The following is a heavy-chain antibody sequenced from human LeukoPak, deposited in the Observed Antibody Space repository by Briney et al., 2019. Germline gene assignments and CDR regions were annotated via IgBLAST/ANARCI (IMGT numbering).Heavy chain of an antibody. Sequence: PPETLSLTCAVSGGSISSNSYYWGWIRQPPGKGLEWIGSIYYSGSTYYNPSLKSRVTISVDTSKNQFSLKLSSVTAADTAVHYCARTRYYYNSRSYGAPYYFDYWGQGTLVTVSS. J-gene: IGHJ4*02. CDR3: ARTRYYYNSRSYGAPYYFDY. CDR1: GGSISSNSYY. V-gene: IGHV4-39*01. CDR2: IYYSGST. D-gene: IGHD3-10*01.